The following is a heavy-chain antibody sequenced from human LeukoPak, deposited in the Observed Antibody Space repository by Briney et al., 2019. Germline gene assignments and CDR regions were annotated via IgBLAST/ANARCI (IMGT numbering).Heavy chain of an antibody. V-gene: IGHV4-4*02. D-gene: IGHD2-15*01. CDR2: IFHSGST. J-gene: IGHJ4*02. CDR1: GASISSVTW. CDR3: ASPSGASTW. Sequence: SETLSLTCAVSGASISSVTWWSWIRQPPGKGLEWIGDIFHSGSTNYNPSLKSRLTISVDKSKNQFSLELTSVTAADTAVYYCASPSGASTWWGQGTLVTVSS.